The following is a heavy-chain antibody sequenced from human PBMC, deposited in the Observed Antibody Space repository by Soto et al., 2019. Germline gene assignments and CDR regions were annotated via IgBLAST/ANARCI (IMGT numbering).Heavy chain of an antibody. J-gene: IGHJ5*02. Sequence: ASVKVSCKVSGYTLTELSMHWVRQAPGKGLEWMGGFDPEDGETIYAQKFQGRVTMTEDTSTDTAYMELSSLRSEDTAVYYCATDPLYCSGGSCYKNWFDPWGQGTLVTVSS. D-gene: IGHD2-15*01. V-gene: IGHV1-24*01. CDR1: GYTLTELS. CDR2: FDPEDGET. CDR3: ATDPLYCSGGSCYKNWFDP.